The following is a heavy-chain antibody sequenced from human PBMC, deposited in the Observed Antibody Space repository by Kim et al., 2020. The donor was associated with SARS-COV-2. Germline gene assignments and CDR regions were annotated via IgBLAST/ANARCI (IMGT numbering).Heavy chain of an antibody. V-gene: IGHV3-33*01. J-gene: IGHJ4*02. D-gene: IGHD6-13*01. CDR3: ATELVRPSYFDY. Sequence: YYAESVKGRFTISRDNSKNTLYLQMNSRRAEDTAVYYCATELVRPSYFDYWGQGTLVTVSS.